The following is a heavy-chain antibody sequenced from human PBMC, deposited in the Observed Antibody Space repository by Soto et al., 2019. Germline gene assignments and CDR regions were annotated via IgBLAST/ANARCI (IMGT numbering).Heavy chain of an antibody. Sequence: SVKVSCKASGFTFTSSAVQWVRQARGQRLEWIGWIVVGSGNTNYAQKFQERVTITRDMSTSTAYMELSSLRSEDTAVYYCAAARVDDFWSGPTGFYGMDVWGQGTTVTVSS. D-gene: IGHD3-3*01. V-gene: IGHV1-58*01. CDR1: GFTFTSSA. CDR3: AAARVDDFWSGPTGFYGMDV. CDR2: IVVGSGNT. J-gene: IGHJ6*02.